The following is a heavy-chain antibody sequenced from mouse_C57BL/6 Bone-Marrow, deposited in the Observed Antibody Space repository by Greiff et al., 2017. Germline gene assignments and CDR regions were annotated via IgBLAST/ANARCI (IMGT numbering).Heavy chain of an antibody. V-gene: IGHV3-6*01. Sequence: EVKLVESGPGLVKPSQSLSLTCSVTGYSITSGYYWNWLRQFPGNKLEWMGYISYDGSNNYNPSLKNRISITRDTSKNQFFLKLNAVTTEDTATYYCARESCITTVVGGYFDVWGTGTTVTVSS. CDR1: GYSITSGYY. CDR3: ARESCITTVVGGYFDV. D-gene: IGHD1-1*01. CDR2: ISYDGSN. J-gene: IGHJ1*03.